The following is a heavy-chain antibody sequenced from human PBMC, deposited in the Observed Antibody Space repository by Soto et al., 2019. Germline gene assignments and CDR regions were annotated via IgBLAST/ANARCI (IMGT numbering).Heavy chain of an antibody. J-gene: IGHJ4*02. D-gene: IGHD5-12*01. V-gene: IGHV1-2*04. Sequence: QVQLVQSGAEVKKPGASVKVSCKASGYTFIGYYIHWVRQAPGQGLEWMGWINPNSGGAKYSQKFQAWVTMTSDTSIITAYMELSRLKSDDTAVYYCARSVGGYDLGDYWCQGTLVTVSS. CDR1: GYTFIGYY. CDR2: INPNSGGA. CDR3: ARSVGGYDLGDY.